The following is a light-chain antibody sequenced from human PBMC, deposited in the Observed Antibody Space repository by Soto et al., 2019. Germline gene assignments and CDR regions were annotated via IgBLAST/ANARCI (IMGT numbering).Light chain of an antibody. CDR1: SSDVGGYNY. J-gene: IGLJ3*02. CDR3: SSYTSSSTWV. CDR2: DVS. Sequence: QSVLTQPASVSGSPGQSITISCTGTSSDVGGYNYGSWYQQHPGKAPKLMIYDVSNRPSGVSNRFSGSKSGNTASLTISGLKAEDEADYYCSSYTSSSTWVFGGGTKLTVL. V-gene: IGLV2-14*01.